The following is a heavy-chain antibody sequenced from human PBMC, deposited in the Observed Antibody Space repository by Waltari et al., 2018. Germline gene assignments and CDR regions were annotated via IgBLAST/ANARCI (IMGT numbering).Heavy chain of an antibody. D-gene: IGHD3-3*01. CDR2: MNPNSGNT. CDR3: ARGPPPPYYDFWSGYSGGSPYYFDY. CDR1: GYTFTSYD. V-gene: IGHV1-8*01. Sequence: QVQLVQSGAEVKKPGASVKVSCKASGYTFTSYDINWVRQATGQGLEWMGWMNPNSGNTGHATKFQGRVTITRNTSISTAYMERSSLRSEDTAVYYCARGPPPPYYDFWSGYSGGSPYYFDYWGQGTLVTVSS. J-gene: IGHJ4*02.